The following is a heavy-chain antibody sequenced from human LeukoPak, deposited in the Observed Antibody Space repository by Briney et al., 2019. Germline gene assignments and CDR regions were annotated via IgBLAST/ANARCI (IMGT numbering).Heavy chain of an antibody. CDR3: AKGGDYYGATFDF. J-gene: IGHJ4*02. V-gene: IGHV3-23*01. D-gene: IGHD3-10*01. CDR2: VSGSGGGT. CDR1: GFTFTSYA. Sequence: GGSLRLSCAASGFTFTSYAMTWVRQAPGKGLERVSSVSGSGGGTYYADSVKGRFTISRDNSKNTLYLQMNSLRAEDTAVYFCAKGGDYYGATFDFWGQGTLVTVSS.